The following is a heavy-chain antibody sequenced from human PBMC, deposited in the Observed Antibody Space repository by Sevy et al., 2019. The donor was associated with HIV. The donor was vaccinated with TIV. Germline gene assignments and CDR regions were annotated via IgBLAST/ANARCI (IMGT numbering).Heavy chain of an antibody. CDR3: AKDLGDTAMASDYYYYYGMDV. D-gene: IGHD5-18*01. Sequence: GGSLRLSCAASGFTFSSYAMSWVRQAPGKGLEWVSAISGSGGSTYYADSVKGRFTISRDNSKNTLYLQMNSLRAEDTAVYYCAKDLGDTAMASDYYYYYGMDVWGQWTTVTVSS. CDR2: ISGSGGST. J-gene: IGHJ6*02. CDR1: GFTFSSYA. V-gene: IGHV3-23*01.